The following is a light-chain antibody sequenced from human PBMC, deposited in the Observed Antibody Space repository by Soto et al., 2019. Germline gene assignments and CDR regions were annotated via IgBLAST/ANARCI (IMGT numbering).Light chain of an antibody. V-gene: IGKV3-11*01. CDR1: QSVGNN. Sequence: EIVLTQSPATLSLSPGERATLSCRASQSVGNNLAWYQQKPGQAPGLLIYEASTRATCIPARFSGSGSGTDFTLTIRSLEPEDFAVYYCQQHANWPLTFGGGTKVEIK. CDR2: EAS. J-gene: IGKJ4*01. CDR3: QQHANWPLT.